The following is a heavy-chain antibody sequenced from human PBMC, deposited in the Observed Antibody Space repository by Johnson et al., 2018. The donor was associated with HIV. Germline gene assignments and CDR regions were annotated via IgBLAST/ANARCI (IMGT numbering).Heavy chain of an antibody. CDR1: GFTFSSYA. Sequence: QVQLVESGGGVVQPGRSLRLSCAASGFTFSSYAMHWVRQAPGKGLEWVAVISYDGSNKYYADSVKGRFTISRDNSKNTLYLQMNSLRAEDTAVYYCAKLRGWLQLGAFDIWGQGTKVTVSS. CDR3: AKLRGWLQLGAFDI. J-gene: IGHJ3*02. CDR2: ISYDGSNK. D-gene: IGHD5-24*01. V-gene: IGHV3-30-3*02.